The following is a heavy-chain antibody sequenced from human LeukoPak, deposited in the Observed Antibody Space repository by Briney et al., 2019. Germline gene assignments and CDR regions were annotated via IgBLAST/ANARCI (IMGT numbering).Heavy chain of an antibody. V-gene: IGHV3-11*04. J-gene: IGHJ4*02. CDR3: ARDQDYYDFWSGYYTLFDY. CDR2: ISSSGSTI. Sequence: GGSLRLSCAASGFTFSDYYMSWIRQAPGKGLEWVSYISSSGSTIYYADSVKGRFTISRDNAKNSLYLQMNSLRAEDTAVYYCARDQDYYDFWSGYYTLFDYWGQGTLVTVSS. CDR1: GFTFSDYY. D-gene: IGHD3-3*01.